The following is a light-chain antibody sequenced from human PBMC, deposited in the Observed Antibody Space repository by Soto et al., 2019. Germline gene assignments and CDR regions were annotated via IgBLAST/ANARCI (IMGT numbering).Light chain of an antibody. J-gene: IGKJ3*01. V-gene: IGKV3-15*01. Sequence: EIVMTQSPVTLSVSPGERATLSCRASQSVTNSYLAWYQQKPGQAPRLLIFGASTRAAGIPARFSGSGSGTEFTLTISSLQSEDFAVYYCQHYDNTPPSVTFGPGTKVDIK. CDR2: GAS. CDR3: QHYDNTPPSVT. CDR1: QSVTNSY.